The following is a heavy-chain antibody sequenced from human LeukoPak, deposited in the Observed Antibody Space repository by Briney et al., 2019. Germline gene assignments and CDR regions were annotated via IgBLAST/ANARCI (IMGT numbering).Heavy chain of an antibody. CDR1: GGSISSYY. Sequence: PETLSLTCTVSGGSISSYYWSWIRQPPGKGLEWIGYIYYSGTTNYNPSLKSRVTISVDTSKNQFSPKLSSVTAADTAVYYCARGVYIAAAQYGYWGQGTLVTVSS. CDR3: ARGVYIAAAQYGY. D-gene: IGHD6-13*01. CDR2: IYYSGTT. J-gene: IGHJ4*02. V-gene: IGHV4-59*01.